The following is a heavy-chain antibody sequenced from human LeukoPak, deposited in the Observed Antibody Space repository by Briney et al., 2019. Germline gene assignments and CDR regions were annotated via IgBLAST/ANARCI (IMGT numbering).Heavy chain of an antibody. CDR2: IYSGGST. CDR3: ARDYYDSSGYWN. D-gene: IGHD3-22*01. Sequence: GGSLRLSCAASGFTVSSNYMSWVRQAPGKGLEWVSVIYSGGSTYYADSVKGRFTISRDNSKNTLYLQMNSLRAEDTAVYYCARDYYDSSGYWNWGQGTLVTVSS. V-gene: IGHV3-53*01. J-gene: IGHJ4*02. CDR1: GFTVSSNY.